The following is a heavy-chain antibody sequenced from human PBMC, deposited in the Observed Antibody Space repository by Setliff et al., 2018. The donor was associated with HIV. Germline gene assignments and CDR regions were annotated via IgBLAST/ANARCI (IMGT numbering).Heavy chain of an antibody. D-gene: IGHD4-17*01. CDR1: GGTFRSFA. CDR3: AGYDYGDYLRY. J-gene: IGHJ4*02. Sequence: ASVKVSCKASGGTFRSFAISWVRHAPGQGLEWMGGLIPILGIANYAQNFQGRVTITADESTSTAYMELSSLRSEDTAVYYCAGYDYGDYLRYWGQGTLVTVSS. V-gene: IGHV1-69*10. CDR2: LIPILGIA.